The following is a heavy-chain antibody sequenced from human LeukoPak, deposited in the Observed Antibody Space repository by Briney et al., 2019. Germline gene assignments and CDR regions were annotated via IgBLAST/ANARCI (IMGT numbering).Heavy chain of an antibody. D-gene: IGHD2-21*02. CDR2: INHSGST. Sequence: SETLSLTCAVYGGSFSGYYWSWIRQPPGKGLEWIGEINHSGSTNYNPSLKSRVTISVDTSKNQFSLKLSSVAAADTAVYYCATAPGVCGGDCHMNWFDPWGQGTLVTVSS. CDR3: ATAPGVCGGDCHMNWFDP. V-gene: IGHV4-34*01. CDR1: GGSFSGYY. J-gene: IGHJ5*02.